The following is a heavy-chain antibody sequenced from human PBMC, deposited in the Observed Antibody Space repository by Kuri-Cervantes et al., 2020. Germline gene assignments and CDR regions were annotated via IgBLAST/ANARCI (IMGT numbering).Heavy chain of an antibody. J-gene: IGHJ4*02. CDR3: AREEGNDGFDY. CDR1: GGSISSSNW. V-gene: IGHV4-4*02. D-gene: IGHD1-1*01. CDR2: IYHSGST. Sequence: SETLSLTCAVSGGSISSSNWWSWVRQPPGKGLEWIGEIYHSGSTNYNPSLKSRVTISVDKSKNQFSLRLTSVTAADTAVYYCAREEGNDGFDYWGQGTLVTVSS.